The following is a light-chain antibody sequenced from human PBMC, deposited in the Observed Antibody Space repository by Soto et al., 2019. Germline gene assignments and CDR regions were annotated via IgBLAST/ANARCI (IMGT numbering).Light chain of an antibody. Sequence: EIVMTQSPATLAVSPGERATLSCRASQSIGSNIAWYQQRPGQGPRLLIYGASTRATGIRARFRGSGSGTEFTLSINGLESEDFVVYYCQQYDNWPPTFGGGAKVEIK. CDR1: QSIGSN. J-gene: IGKJ4*01. CDR2: GAS. V-gene: IGKV3-15*01. CDR3: QQYDNWPPT.